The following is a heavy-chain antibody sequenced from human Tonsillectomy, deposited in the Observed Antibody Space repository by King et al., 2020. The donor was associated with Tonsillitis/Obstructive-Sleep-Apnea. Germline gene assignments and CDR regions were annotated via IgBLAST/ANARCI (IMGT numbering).Heavy chain of an antibody. CDR1: GFTFSSYA. J-gene: IGHJ4*02. V-gene: IGHV3-23*04. CDR3: AKKGELAVVVAATPFDY. D-gene: IGHD2-15*01. Sequence: VQLVESGGGLVQPGGSLRLSCAASGFTFSSYAMSWFRQAPGKGLEWVSAISGSGGSTYYADSVKGRFTISRDNSKNTLYLQMNSLRAEDTAVYYCAKKGELAVVVAATPFDYWGQGTLVTVSS. CDR2: ISGSGGST.